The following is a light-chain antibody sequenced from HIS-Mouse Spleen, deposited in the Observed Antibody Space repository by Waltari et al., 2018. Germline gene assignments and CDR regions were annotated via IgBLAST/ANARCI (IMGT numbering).Light chain of an antibody. Sequence: DIVMTQSPDSLAVSLGERATINCKSSQSVLYSSNNKNDLAWYQQKPGQPPKLLIYWASTRESGVPDQFSGSGSGTDFTLTISSLQAEDVAVYYCQQYYSTPPRTFGQGTKVEIK. CDR2: WAS. CDR3: QQYYSTPPRT. CDR1: QSVLYSSNNKND. V-gene: IGKV4-1*01. J-gene: IGKJ1*01.